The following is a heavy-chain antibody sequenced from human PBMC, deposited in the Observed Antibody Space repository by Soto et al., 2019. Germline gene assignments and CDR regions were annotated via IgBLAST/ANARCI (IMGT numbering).Heavy chain of an antibody. D-gene: IGHD4-17*01. Sequence: SVKVSCKASGFTFTSSAVQWVRQARGQRLEWIGWIVVGSGNTNYAQKFQERVTITRGMSTSTAYMELSSLRSEDTAVYYCAARNRRYGDYVFDYWGQGTLVTVSS. CDR2: IVVGSGNT. J-gene: IGHJ4*02. CDR3: AARNRRYGDYVFDY. V-gene: IGHV1-58*01. CDR1: GFTFTSSA.